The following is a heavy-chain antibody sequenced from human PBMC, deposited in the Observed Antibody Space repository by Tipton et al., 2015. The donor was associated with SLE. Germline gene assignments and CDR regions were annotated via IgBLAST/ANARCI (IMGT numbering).Heavy chain of an antibody. CDR2: IYTSGST. V-gene: IGHV4-61*02. CDR3: ARAYSSSWTSGFWFDP. Sequence: TLSLTCTVSGDSVNSGSHYWSWIRQPAGKGLEWIGRIYTSGSTNYNPPLKSRVTMSVDTSKNQFSLKLSSVTAADTAVYYCARAYSSSWTSGFWFDPWGQGTLVTVSS. D-gene: IGHD6-13*01. J-gene: IGHJ5*02. CDR1: GDSVNSGSHY.